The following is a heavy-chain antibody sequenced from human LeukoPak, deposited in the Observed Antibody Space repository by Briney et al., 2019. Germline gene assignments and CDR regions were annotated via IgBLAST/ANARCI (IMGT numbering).Heavy chain of an antibody. CDR2: VYYTGST. J-gene: IGHJ1*01. D-gene: IGHD2-15*01. CDR3: VRRGYCSGGSCYSGGQYFQH. CDR1: GGSIRGHY. V-gene: IGHV4-59*08. Sequence: SETLSLTCTVSGGSIRGHYWSWIRQPPGKGLEWIGYVYYTGSTNYNPSLKSRVTISVDTSKNQFSLKLSSVTAADTAVYYCVRRGYCSGGSCYSGGQYFQHWGQGTLVTVSS.